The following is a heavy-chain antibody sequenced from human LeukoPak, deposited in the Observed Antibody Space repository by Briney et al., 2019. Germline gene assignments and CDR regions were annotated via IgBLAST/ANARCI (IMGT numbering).Heavy chain of an antibody. V-gene: IGHV4-59*01. J-gene: IGHJ1*01. D-gene: IGHD6-6*01. CDR2: IYHSGST. CDR3: ARGGAARLHFQN. Sequence: PSETLSLTCTVSGGSISTYYWNWIRQPPGKGLEWIGYIYHSGSTNYNPSLQSRVAISVDTSKNQFSLNLNSVTAADTAVYYCARGGAARLHFQNWGQGTLVTVSS. CDR1: GGSISTYY.